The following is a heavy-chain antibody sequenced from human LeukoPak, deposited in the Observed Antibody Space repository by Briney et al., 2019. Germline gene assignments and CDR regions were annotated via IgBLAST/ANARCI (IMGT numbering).Heavy chain of an antibody. D-gene: IGHD3-22*01. J-gene: IGHJ4*02. CDR1: GLTFSSYA. CDR3: AKDYYYDSSGYYPFPTFDY. V-gene: IGHV3-23*01. Sequence: PGGSLRLSCAASGLTFSSYAMSWVRQAPGKGLEWVSAISGSGGSTYYADSVKGRFTISRDNSKNTVYLQMNSLRAEDTAVYYCAKDYYYDSSGYYPFPTFDYWGQGTLVTVSS. CDR2: ISGSGGST.